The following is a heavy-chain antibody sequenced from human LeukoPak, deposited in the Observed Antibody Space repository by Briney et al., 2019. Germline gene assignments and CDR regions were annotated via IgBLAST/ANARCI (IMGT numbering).Heavy chain of an antibody. CDR1: GGTFSSYA. D-gene: IGHD6-13*01. Sequence: SVKVSCKSSGGTFSSYAISWVRQAPGQGLEWMGGIIPIFGTANYAQKFQGRVTITTDESTCTAYMELSSLRSEDTAVYYCAREIRSIAAAGATHYYYYYMDVWGKGTTVTVSS. V-gene: IGHV1-69*05. CDR2: IIPIFGTA. CDR3: AREIRSIAAAGATHYYYYYMDV. J-gene: IGHJ6*03.